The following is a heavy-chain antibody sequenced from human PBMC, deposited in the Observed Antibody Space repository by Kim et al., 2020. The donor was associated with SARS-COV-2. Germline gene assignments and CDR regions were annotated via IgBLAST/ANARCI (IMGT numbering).Heavy chain of an antibody. V-gene: IGHV3-7*03. Sequence: GGSLRLSCAASGFTFNIYWMTWVRQAPGKGLEWVANIKEDGSEKYYVDSVKGRFTISRDNAKNSLYLQMNGLRAEDTALYYCAKAVAGVMSGMDVWGQGT. CDR3: AKAVAGVMSGMDV. J-gene: IGHJ6*02. D-gene: IGHD3-16*01. CDR2: IKEDGSEK. CDR1: GFTFNIYW.